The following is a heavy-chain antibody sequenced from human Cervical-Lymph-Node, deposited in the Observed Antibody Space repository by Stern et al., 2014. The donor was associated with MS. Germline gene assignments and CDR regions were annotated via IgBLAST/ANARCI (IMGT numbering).Heavy chain of an antibody. D-gene: IGHD2/OR15-2a*01. V-gene: IGHV1-3*01. Sequence: QLVQSGAEVKKLGASVNVSCKASGYTFNTYAIHWVRQAPGQGLEWMGYINAGNGNIKYSQKFQGRVTITRDTSASTGYIELSSLRSEDSAVYYCATPFSHSFRYGMHVWGQGTTVTVFS. CDR1: GYTFNTYA. J-gene: IGHJ6*02. CDR3: ATPFSHSFRYGMHV. CDR2: INAGNGNI.